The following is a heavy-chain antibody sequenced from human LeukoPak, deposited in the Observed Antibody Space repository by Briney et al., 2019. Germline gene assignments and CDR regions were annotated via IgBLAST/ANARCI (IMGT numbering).Heavy chain of an antibody. CDR2: ISYDGSNK. V-gene: IGHV3-30*18. CDR1: GFTFSSYG. Sequence: RGSLRLSCAASGFTFSSYGMHWVRQAPGKGLEWVAVISYDGSNKYYADSVKGRFTISRDNSKNTLYLQMNSLRAEDTAVYYCAKDLGAVGDDYWGQGTLVTVSS. CDR3: AKDLGAVGDDY. D-gene: IGHD6-19*01. J-gene: IGHJ4*02.